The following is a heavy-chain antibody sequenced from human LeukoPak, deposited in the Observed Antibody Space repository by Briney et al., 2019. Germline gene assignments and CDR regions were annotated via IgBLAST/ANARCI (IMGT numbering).Heavy chain of an antibody. CDR1: GGSISSYY. D-gene: IGHD2-21*02. Sequence: SETLSLTCTVSGGSISSYYWSWIRQPPGKGLEWIGYIYYSGSTNYNPSLKSRVTISVDTSKNQFSLKLSSVTAADTAVYYCARHDRPGRYCGGDCLHWFDPWGQGTLVTVSS. V-gene: IGHV4-59*08. CDR3: ARHDRPGRYCGGDCLHWFDP. CDR2: IYYSGST. J-gene: IGHJ5*02.